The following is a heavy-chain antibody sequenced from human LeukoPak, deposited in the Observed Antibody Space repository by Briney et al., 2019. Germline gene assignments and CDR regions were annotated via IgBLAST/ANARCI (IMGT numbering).Heavy chain of an antibody. D-gene: IGHD1-1*01. V-gene: IGHV3-53*01. CDR3: ARADGYNSNYWYFDL. Sequence: PGGSLRLSCAASGLTVSSNYMTWVRQAPGKGLEWVSVIYRGGSTYYAASVKRRFTISRDDSKNTLYLQVNSLRAEDTAVYHCARADGYNSNYWYFDLWGRGTLVTVSS. CDR2: IYRGGST. CDR1: GLTVSSNY. J-gene: IGHJ2*01.